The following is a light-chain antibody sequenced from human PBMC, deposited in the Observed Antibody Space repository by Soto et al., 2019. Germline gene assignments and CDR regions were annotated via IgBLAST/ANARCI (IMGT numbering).Light chain of an antibody. V-gene: IGKV1-5*03. Sequence: EIPTTHSRTTVFGPVGARVTXTCRARQTISSWLAWYQEKPGKAPKLMIYKASNLKSGVPSRFSASGSGTEFTLTISSLQPDDFATYYCQQYNSYPYTFLHGTKV. J-gene: IGKJ2*01. CDR1: QTISSW. CDR2: KAS. CDR3: QQYNSYPYT.